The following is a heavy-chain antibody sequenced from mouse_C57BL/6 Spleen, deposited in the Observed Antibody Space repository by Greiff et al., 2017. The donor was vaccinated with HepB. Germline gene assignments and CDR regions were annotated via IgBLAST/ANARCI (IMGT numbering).Heavy chain of an antibody. V-gene: IGHV5-17*01. CDR3: AKRGVITTVVTPYAMDY. CDR1: GFTFSDYG. J-gene: IGHJ4*01. D-gene: IGHD1-1*01. CDR2: ISSGSSTI. Sequence: VQLQQSGGGLVKPGGSLKLSCAASGFTFSDYGMHWVRQAPEKGLEWVAYISSGSSTIYYADTVKGRFTISRDNAKNTLFLQMTSLRSEDTAMYYCAKRGVITTVVTPYAMDYWGQGTSVTVSS.